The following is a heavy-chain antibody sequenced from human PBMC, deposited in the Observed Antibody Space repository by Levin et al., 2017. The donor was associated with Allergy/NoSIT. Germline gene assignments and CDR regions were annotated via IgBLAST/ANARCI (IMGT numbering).Heavy chain of an antibody. D-gene: IGHD2-2*01. CDR1: GFSFSNFG. Sequence: GGSLRLSCAASGFSFSNFGMSWVRQAPGKGLEWVSGISISGANTYFADSVKGRFTISRDNFNDILSLQMSNLRAEDPAVYYCVKWDTSLWSSAFDFWGPGTMVTVSS. CDR3: VKWDTSLWSSAFDF. CDR2: ISISGANT. J-gene: IGHJ3*01. V-gene: IGHV3-23*01.